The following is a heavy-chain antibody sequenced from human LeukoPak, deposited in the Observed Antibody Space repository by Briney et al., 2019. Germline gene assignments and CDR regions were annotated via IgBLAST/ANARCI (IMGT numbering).Heavy chain of an antibody. CDR1: GFTFSTYS. Sequence: GGSLRLSCAASGFTFSTYSMNWVRQAPGKGLEWVSFISGSSGYIYYADSAKGRFTISRDNAKNSLYLQMNSLKAEDTAVYYCARDPWGTTRIGWFDPWGQGTLVTVSS. V-gene: IGHV3-21*01. CDR3: ARDPWGTTRIGWFDP. D-gene: IGHD1-7*01. CDR2: ISGSSGYI. J-gene: IGHJ5*02.